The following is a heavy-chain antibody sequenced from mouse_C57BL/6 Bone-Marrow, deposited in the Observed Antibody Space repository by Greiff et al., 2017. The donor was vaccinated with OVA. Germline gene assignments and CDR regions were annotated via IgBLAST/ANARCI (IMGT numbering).Heavy chain of an antibody. CDR1: GFTFSNYW. J-gene: IGHJ4*01. D-gene: IGHD1-1*01. CDR3: TGRPGYYGSRYAMDY. V-gene: IGHV6-3*01. CDR2: IRLKSDNYAT. Sequence: DVMLVESGGGLVQPGGSMKLSCVASGFTFSNYWMNWVRQSPEKGLEWVAQIRLKSDNYATHYAESVKGRFTISRDDSKSSVYLQMNNLRAEDTGIYYCTGRPGYYGSRYAMDYWGQGTSVTVSS.